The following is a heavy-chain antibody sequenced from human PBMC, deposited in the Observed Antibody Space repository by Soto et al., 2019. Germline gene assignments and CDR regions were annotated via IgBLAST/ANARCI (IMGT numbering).Heavy chain of an antibody. CDR1: GGTFSSYA. CDR2: IIPIFGTA. CDR3: AAYCSGGSCYSLDDHYYYMDV. V-gene: IGHV1-69*13. J-gene: IGHJ6*03. Sequence: ASVKVSCKASGGTFSSYAISWVRQAPGQGLEWMGGIIPIFGTANYAQKFQGRVTITADESTSTAYMELSSLRSEDTAVYYCAAYCSGGSCYSLDDHYYYMDVWGKGTTVTVSS. D-gene: IGHD2-15*01.